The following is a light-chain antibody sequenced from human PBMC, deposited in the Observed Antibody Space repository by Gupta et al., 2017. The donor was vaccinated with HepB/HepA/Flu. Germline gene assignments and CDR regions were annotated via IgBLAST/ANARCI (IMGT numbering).Light chain of an antibody. CDR2: RTS. CDR3: QQYNNWRT. V-gene: IGKV3-15*01. CDR1: HSVGSD. J-gene: IGKJ1*01. Sequence: VMTQSPGTLSVSPGERATLSCWASHSVGSDLAWYQQKPGQAPRLLIHRTSARAAGIPDRFSGSGSGTEFTLTITSVQSEDAEVYYCQQYNNWRTFGQGTKLEI.